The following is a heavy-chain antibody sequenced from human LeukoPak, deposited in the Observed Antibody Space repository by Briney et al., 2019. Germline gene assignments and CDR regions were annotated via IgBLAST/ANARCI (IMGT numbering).Heavy chain of an antibody. V-gene: IGHV4-61*02. D-gene: IGHD5-18*01. CDR1: GGSISSGSYY. CDR3: ATAHGYSYGHFDY. Sequence: SQTLSLTCTVSGGSISSGSYYWSWIWQPAGKGLEWIGRIYTSGSTNYNPSLKSRVTISVDTSKNQFSLKLSSVTAADTAVYYCATAHGYSYGHFDYWGQGTLVTVSS. CDR2: IYTSGST. J-gene: IGHJ4*02.